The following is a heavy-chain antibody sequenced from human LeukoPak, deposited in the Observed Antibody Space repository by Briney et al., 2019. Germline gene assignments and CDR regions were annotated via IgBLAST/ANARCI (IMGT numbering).Heavy chain of an antibody. V-gene: IGHV3-13*01. CDR3: AREYGDYYYYYGMDV. CDR2: IGTAGDT. D-gene: IGHD4-17*01. CDR1: GFTFSSYD. Sequence: GGSLRLSYAASGFTFSSYDMHWVRQATGKGLEWVSAIGTAGDTYYPGSVKGRFTISRENAKNSLYLQMNSLRAEDTAVYYCAREYGDYYYYYGMDVWGQGTTVTVSS. J-gene: IGHJ6*02.